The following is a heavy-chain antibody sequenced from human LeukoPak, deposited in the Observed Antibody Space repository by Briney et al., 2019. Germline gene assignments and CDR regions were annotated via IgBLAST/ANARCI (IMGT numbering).Heavy chain of an antibody. D-gene: IGHD3-10*01. V-gene: IGHV3-30*02. J-gene: IGHJ4*02. Sequence: GGSLRLSCAASGFTFSSYGMHWVRQAPGKGLEWVAFIRYDGSNKYYADSVKGRFTISKDNSKNTLYLQMNSLRAEDTAVYYCARSGSYYKGEALDYWGQGTLVTVSS. CDR2: IRYDGSNK. CDR3: ARSGSYYKGEALDY. CDR1: GFTFSSYG.